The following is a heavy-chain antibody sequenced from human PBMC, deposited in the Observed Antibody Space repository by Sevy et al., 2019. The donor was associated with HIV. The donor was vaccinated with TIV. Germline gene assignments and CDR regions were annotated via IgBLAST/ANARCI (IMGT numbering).Heavy chain of an antibody. D-gene: IGHD3-16*01. Sequence: GGSLRLSCAASIFTFNIYGMQWVRQAPGKGLEWVAHMRKDGLTTYYADSVKGRFTISRDSSKNTLYLQMNSLRIEDAALYYCTRETTYYDASGPVPGDIWGQGTMVTVSS. V-gene: IGHV3-30*02. CDR3: TRETTYYDASGPVPGDI. J-gene: IGHJ3*02. CDR2: MRKDGLTT. CDR1: IFTFNIYG.